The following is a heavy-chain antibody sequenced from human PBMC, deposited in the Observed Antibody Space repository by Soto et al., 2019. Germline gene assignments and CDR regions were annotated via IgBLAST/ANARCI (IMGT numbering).Heavy chain of an antibody. Sequence: QVQLAESGGGFVKPGGSLRVSCAASGFTFSDYYMHWIRQAPGKGLEWSSYISSRGTTTYYADSVKGRFTISRDNAKKSLYLQMNSLRVEDTAVYYCARDSGITFDYWGQGTLVTVSS. CDR2: ISSRGTTT. CDR3: ARDSGITFDY. CDR1: GFTFSDYY. V-gene: IGHV3-11*01. J-gene: IGHJ4*02. D-gene: IGHD3-16*01.